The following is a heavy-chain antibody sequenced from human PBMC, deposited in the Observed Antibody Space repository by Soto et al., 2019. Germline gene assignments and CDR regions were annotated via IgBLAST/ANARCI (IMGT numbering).Heavy chain of an antibody. V-gene: IGHV4-4*07. CDR2: IYTSGSP. CDR3: ARDLKFGQADS. D-gene: IGHD3-10*01. J-gene: IGHJ4*02. CDR1: GGSISSYY. Sequence: VSGGSISSYYWSCIRQPSGKGLEWIGRIYTSGSPNYNPSLKSRVTMSVDTSKNQFSLKLSSVTAADTAVYYCARDLKFGQADSWGQGSQVTVSS.